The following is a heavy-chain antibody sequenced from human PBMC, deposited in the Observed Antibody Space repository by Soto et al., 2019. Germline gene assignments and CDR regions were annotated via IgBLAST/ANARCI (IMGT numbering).Heavy chain of an antibody. CDR3: ARDHYGRAWGMDV. V-gene: IGHV3-9*01. CDR2: ISWNSGSI. J-gene: IGHJ6*02. Sequence: GGSLRLSCAASGFTFDDYAMHWVRQAPGKGLEWVSGISWNSGSIGYADSVKGRFTISRDNAKNSLYLQMNSLRAEDTALYYCARDHYGRAWGMDVWGQGTTVTVSS. CDR1: GFTFDDYA. D-gene: IGHD4-17*01.